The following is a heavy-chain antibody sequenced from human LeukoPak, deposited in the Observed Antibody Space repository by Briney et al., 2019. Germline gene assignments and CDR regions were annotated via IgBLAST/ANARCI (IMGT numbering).Heavy chain of an antibody. CDR1: GGSISSYY. CDR3: ARHHPSWYYYDSSGYPTLGWFDP. CDR2: IYYSGST. Sequence: SETLSLTCTVSGGSISSYYWSWIRQPPGKGLEWIGYIYYSGSTNYNPSLKSRVTISVDTSKNQFSLKLSSVTAADTAVYYCARHHPSWYYYDSSGYPTLGWFDPWGQGTLVTVSS. D-gene: IGHD3-22*01. J-gene: IGHJ5*02. V-gene: IGHV4-59*08.